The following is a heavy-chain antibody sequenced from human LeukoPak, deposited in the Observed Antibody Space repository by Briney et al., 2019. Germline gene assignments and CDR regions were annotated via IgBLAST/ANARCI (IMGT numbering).Heavy chain of an antibody. CDR3: ARGTAMDLYYYYMDV. J-gene: IGHJ6*03. Sequence: SVKVSCKASGGTFSSYAISWVRQAPGQGLEWMGGIIPIFGTANYAQKFEGRVTITTDESTSTAYMELSSLRSEDTAVYYCARGTAMDLYYYYMDVWGKGTTVTVSS. CDR2: IIPIFGTA. D-gene: IGHD5-18*01. V-gene: IGHV1-69*05. CDR1: GGTFSSYA.